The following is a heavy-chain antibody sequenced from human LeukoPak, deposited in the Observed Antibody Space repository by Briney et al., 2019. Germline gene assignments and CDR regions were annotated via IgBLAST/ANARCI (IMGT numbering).Heavy chain of an antibody. CDR2: IVVGSGNT. V-gene: IGHV1-58*02. Sequence: SVKVSCKASGFTFTTSAMQWGRQARGQRLEWIGWIVVGSGNTNYAQKFQERVTITRDMSTSTAYMELSSLRSEDTAVYYCAAAYRYFYDRGGYFDYWGQGTLVTVSS. CDR3: AAAYRYFYDRGGYFDY. D-gene: IGHD3-22*01. CDR1: GFTFTTSA. J-gene: IGHJ4*02.